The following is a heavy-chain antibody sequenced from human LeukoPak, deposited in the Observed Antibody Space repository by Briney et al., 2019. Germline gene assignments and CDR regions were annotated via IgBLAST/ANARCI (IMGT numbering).Heavy chain of an antibody. CDR1: GGSISSSSYY. CDR2: IYYSGST. CDR3: ARESYLTMATVPFDY. J-gene: IGHJ4*02. D-gene: IGHD5-24*01. V-gene: IGHV4-39*02. Sequence: PSETLSLTCTLSGGSISSSSYYWGWIRQPPGKGLEWIGSIYYSGSTYYNPSLKSRVTISVDSSKNQFSLKLSSVTAADTAVYYCARESYLTMATVPFDYWGQGTLVTVPS.